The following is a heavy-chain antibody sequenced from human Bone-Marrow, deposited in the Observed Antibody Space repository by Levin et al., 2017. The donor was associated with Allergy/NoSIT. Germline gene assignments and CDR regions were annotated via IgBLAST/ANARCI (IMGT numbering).Heavy chain of an antibody. CDR2: INHSGST. V-gene: IGHV4-34*01. CDR1: GGSFSGYY. D-gene: IGHD3-10*01. CDR3: ARELWFGELLPRFDP. Sequence: SETLSLTCAVYGGSFSGYYWSWIRQPPGKGLEWIGEINHSGSTNYNPSLKSRVTISVDTSKNQFSLKLSSVTAADKAVYYCARELWFGELLPRFDPWGQGTLVTVSS. J-gene: IGHJ5*02.